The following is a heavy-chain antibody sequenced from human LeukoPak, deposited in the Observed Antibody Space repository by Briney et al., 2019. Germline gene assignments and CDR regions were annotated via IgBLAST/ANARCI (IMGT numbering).Heavy chain of an antibody. CDR3: ARHQGSYYLLQWFDP. D-gene: IGHD1-26*01. V-gene: IGHV4-34*01. Sequence: SKTLSLTCAVDGGSFSGYYWNWIRQPPGKGLEWIGEINHSGSTNYNPSLKSRVTISVDTSKNQFSLKLSSVTAADTAVYYCARHQGSYYLLQWFDPWGQGTLVTVSS. CDR2: INHSGST. CDR1: GGSFSGYY. J-gene: IGHJ5*02.